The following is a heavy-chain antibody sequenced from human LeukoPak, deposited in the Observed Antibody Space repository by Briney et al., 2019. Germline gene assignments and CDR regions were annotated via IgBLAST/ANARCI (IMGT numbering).Heavy chain of an antibody. D-gene: IGHD2-2*01. J-gene: IGHJ3*02. V-gene: IGHV3-21*01. CDR2: IISSSSYI. CDR1: GLTFSSYS. Sequence: GGSLRLSCAASGLTFSSYSMNWVRQAPGKGLEWVSSIISSSSYIYYADSVKGRFSISRDNAKNSLYLQMNSLRAEDTAVYYCARDPPSAVPAATDAFDIWGQGTMVTVSS. CDR3: ARDPPSAVPAATDAFDI.